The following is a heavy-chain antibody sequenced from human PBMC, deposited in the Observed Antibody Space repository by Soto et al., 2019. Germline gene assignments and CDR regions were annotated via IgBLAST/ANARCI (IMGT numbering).Heavy chain of an antibody. CDR3: AKDPFDSNYVRGADY. CDR1: GFTFSSYA. J-gene: IGHJ4*02. CDR2: ISGSGGST. D-gene: IGHD4-4*01. V-gene: IGHV3-23*01. Sequence: PGGSLRLSCAASGFTFSSYAMNWVRQAPGKGLEWVSVISGSGGSTYYADSVKGRFTISRDNSKNSLFLQMNSLRADDMAVYYCAKDPFDSNYVRGADYWGQGTQVTVSS.